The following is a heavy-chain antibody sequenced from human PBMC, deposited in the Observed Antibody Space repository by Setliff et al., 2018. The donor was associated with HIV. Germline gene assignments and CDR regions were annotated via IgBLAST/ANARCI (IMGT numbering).Heavy chain of an antibody. CDR3: ARDRPYSGYPD. CDR2: IYHSGST. J-gene: IGHJ4*02. Sequence: PSETLSLTCAVSDYSIRSGYYWGWIRQPPGKGLEWIGSIYHSGSTYYNPSLKSRVTISVDKSKNQFSLKLSSVTAADTAVYYCARDRPYSGYPDWGQGALVTVSS. CDR1: DYSIRSGYY. D-gene: IGHD5-12*01. V-gene: IGHV4-38-2*02.